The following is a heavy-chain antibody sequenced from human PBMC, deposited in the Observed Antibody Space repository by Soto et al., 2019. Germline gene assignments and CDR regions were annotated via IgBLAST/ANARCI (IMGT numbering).Heavy chain of an antibody. J-gene: IGHJ4*02. CDR2: IGTAGDT. CDR1: GFTFSSYD. D-gene: IGHD6-19*01. CDR3: ARDKAVAGHFDY. V-gene: IGHV3-13*01. Sequence: GGSLRLSCAASGFTFSSYDMHWVRQATGKGLEWVSAIGTAGDTYYPGSVKGRFTISRENAKNSLYLQMNSLRAGDTAVYYCARDKAVAGHFDYWGQGTLVTVSS.